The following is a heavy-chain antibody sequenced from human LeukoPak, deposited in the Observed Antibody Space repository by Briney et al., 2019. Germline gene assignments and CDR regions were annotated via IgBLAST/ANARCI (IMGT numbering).Heavy chain of an antibody. CDR3: ARGHIVVVTAIRPFDY. Sequence: GGSLRLSCAASGFTLSSYSMNWVRQAPGKGLEWVSSISSSSSYIYYADSVKGRFTISRDNAKNSLYLQMNSLRAEDTAVYYCARGHIVVVTAIRPFDYWGQGTLVTVSS. J-gene: IGHJ4*02. V-gene: IGHV3-21*01. D-gene: IGHD2-21*02. CDR1: GFTLSSYS. CDR2: ISSSSSYI.